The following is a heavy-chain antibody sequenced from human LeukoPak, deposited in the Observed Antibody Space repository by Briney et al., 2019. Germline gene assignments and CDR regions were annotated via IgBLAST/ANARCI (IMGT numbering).Heavy chain of an antibody. V-gene: IGHV3-21*01. CDR2: ISSSSYI. CDR3: ARGIAAQGTDY. J-gene: IGHJ4*02. CDR1: GFTFSSYS. D-gene: IGHD6-6*01. Sequence: GGSLRLSCAASGFTFSSYSMNWVRQAPGKGLEWVSSISSSSYIYYADSVKGRFTISRDNAKNSLYLQMNSLRAEDTAVYYRARGIAAQGTDYWGQGTLVTVSS.